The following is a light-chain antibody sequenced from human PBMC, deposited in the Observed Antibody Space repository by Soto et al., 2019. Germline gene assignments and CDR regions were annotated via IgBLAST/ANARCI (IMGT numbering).Light chain of an antibody. CDR2: AAS. V-gene: IGKV1-9*01. CDR1: QGISTF. Sequence: DIQLTQSPSFLSASVGDRVTITCRASQGISTFLAWYQQRPGKAPKLLIYAASTLQSGVPSRFSGSGSVTESTLTTGGLRPQVLAPYSCQQVIIYPPGFGRGPKVDIK. J-gene: IGKJ3*01. CDR3: QQVIIYPPG.